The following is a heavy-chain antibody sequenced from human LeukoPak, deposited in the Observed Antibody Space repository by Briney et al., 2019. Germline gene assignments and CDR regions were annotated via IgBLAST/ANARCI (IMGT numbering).Heavy chain of an antibody. D-gene: IGHD3-22*01. V-gene: IGHV3-30*02. CDR2: IRYDGSNK. Sequence: GGSLRLSCAASGFTFSSYGMHWVRQAPGKGLEWVAFIRYDGSNKYYADSVKGRFTISRDNSKNTPYLQMNSLRAEDTAVYYCAKLRGIVVVITNIAAFDIWGQGTMVTVSS. CDR1: GFTFSSYG. J-gene: IGHJ3*02. CDR3: AKLRGIVVVITNIAAFDI.